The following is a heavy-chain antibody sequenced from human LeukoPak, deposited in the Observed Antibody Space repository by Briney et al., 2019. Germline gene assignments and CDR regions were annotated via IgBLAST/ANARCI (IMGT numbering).Heavy chain of an antibody. Sequence: PGGSLRLSCAASGFTFSNYGMSWVRQAPGKGLEWVSVIYTIGRTYYADSVKGRFIISRDNSKNTVYLQMNSLRVEDTAMYYCAREEAEWGQGTLVTVSS. V-gene: IGHV3-66*01. CDR2: IYTIGRT. D-gene: IGHD6-25*01. CDR3: AREEAE. CDR1: GFTFSNYG. J-gene: IGHJ4*02.